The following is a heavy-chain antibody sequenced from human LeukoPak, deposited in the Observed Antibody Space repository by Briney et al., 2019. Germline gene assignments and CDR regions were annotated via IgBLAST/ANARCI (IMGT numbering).Heavy chain of an antibody. Sequence: PGGSLRLSCAASGFTFSRYAMSWVRQAPGKGREWVSAMSGRGGSTRYADSVKGRFTLSRDNSKNTMYLQMNSLRAEDTAVYNCAKDPYQAYREYGAARPDYWGQGTLVTVSS. J-gene: IGHJ4*02. D-gene: IGHD4/OR15-4a*01. CDR1: GFTFSRYA. CDR2: MSGRGGST. V-gene: IGHV3-23*01. CDR3: AKDPYQAYREYGAARPDY.